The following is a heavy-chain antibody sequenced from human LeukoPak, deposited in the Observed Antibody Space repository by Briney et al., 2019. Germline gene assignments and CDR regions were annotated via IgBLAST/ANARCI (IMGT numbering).Heavy chain of an antibody. CDR3: ARGASLGAAAGAYNWFDP. J-gene: IGHJ5*02. V-gene: IGHV1-2*02. D-gene: IGHD6-13*01. Sequence: ASVKVSCKASGGTFSSYAISWVRQAPGQGLEWMGWINPNSGGTNYAQKFQGRVTMTRDTSISTAYMELSRLRSDDTAVYYCARGASLGAAAGAYNWFDPWGQGTLVTVSS. CDR2: INPNSGGT. CDR1: GGTFSSYA.